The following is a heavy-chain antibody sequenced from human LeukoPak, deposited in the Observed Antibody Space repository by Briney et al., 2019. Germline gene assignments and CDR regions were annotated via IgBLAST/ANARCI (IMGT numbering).Heavy chain of an antibody. CDR3: ARDRVVGAIPATDFDY. J-gene: IGHJ4*02. V-gene: IGHV3-11*04. D-gene: IGHD1-26*01. CDR1: GFTFSDYY. Sequence: GGSLRLSCAASGFTFSDYYMSWIRQAPGKGLEWVSYISSSGSTIYYADSVKGRFTISRDNAKNSLYLQMNSLRAEDTAVYYCARDRVVGAIPATDFDYWGQGTLVTVSS. CDR2: ISSSGSTI.